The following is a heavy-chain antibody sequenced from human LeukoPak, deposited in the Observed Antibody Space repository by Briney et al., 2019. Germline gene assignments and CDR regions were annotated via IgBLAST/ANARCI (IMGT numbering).Heavy chain of an antibody. D-gene: IGHD3-10*01. J-gene: IGHJ5*02. CDR3: ATYLTMVRGVTNWFDP. V-gene: IGHV1-46*01. CDR2: INPSGSST. Sequence: PAASVKVSCKASGYIFTNHYMHWVRQAPGQGLEWMGLINPSGSSTLYAEKFQGRIIMTRDMSAATDYMELSSLRSEDTAVYYCATYLTMVRGVTNWFDPWGQGTLVTVSS. CDR1: GYIFTNHY.